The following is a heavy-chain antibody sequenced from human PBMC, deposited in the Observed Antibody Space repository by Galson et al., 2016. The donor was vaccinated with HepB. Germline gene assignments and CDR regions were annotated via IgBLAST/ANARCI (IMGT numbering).Heavy chain of an antibody. D-gene: IGHD1-1*01. CDR3: AKERLVRRIFDH. Sequence: SLRLSCAASGFVFSNFGLNWVRQAPGKGLEWVASISTRRTSYYSDSVQGRFTISRDNSNNTLYLQMNGRRAEDTAVYYCAKERLVRRIFDHWGQGTLLTVSS. CDR2: ISTRRTS. V-gene: IGHV3-23*01. J-gene: IGHJ4*02. CDR1: GFVFSNFG.